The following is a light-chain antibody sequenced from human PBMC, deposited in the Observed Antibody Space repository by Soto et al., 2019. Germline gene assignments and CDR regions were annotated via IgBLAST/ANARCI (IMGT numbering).Light chain of an antibody. J-gene: IGKJ2*01. Sequence: EMVMTQSPATLSVSPGERATLSCRASQSVGRNLAWYQQRPGQAPRFLIYSASTRATGIPARFSGSGSGTEFTLTVSSLQSEDFAIYYCQQYEKWPYTFGQGTRLEMK. CDR3: QQYEKWPYT. CDR2: SAS. CDR1: QSVGRN. V-gene: IGKV3-15*01.